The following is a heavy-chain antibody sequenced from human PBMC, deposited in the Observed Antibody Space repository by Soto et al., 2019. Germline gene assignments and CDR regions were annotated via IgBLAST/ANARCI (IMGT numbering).Heavy chain of an antibody. Sequence: PSETLSLTCTVSGGSISSYYWSWIRQPPGKGLEWIGYIYYSGSTNYNPSLKSRVTISVDTSKNQFSLKLSSVTAADTAVYYCAGGVVVDSFGMDVWGQVTTVTVSS. J-gene: IGHJ6*02. CDR2: IYYSGST. V-gene: IGHV4-59*01. CDR1: GGSISSYY. D-gene: IGHD2-15*01. CDR3: AGGVVVDSFGMDV.